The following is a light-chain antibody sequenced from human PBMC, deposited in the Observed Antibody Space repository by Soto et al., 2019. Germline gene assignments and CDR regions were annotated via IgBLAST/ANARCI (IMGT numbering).Light chain of an antibody. J-gene: IGKJ3*01. Sequence: EIVLTQSPGTLSLSPGERATLSCRASQSVSSSYLAWYQQKPGQAPRLLICGASNRATGIPDRFSGSGSGTDFTLTISRLEPEDFAVYYCQQYGSSPFTFGPGTKVDIK. V-gene: IGKV3-20*01. CDR3: QQYGSSPFT. CDR1: QSVSSSY. CDR2: GAS.